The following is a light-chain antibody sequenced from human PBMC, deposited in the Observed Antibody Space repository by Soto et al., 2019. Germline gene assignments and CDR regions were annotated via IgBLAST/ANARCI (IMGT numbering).Light chain of an antibody. V-gene: IGKV3-15*01. CDR3: KQYDTWPRT. CDR1: QSVSTN. J-gene: IGKJ1*01. CDR2: GAS. Sequence: IVCTPSPASLSVPPGERATLSCRASQSVSTNFAWYLQKPGQAPRLLIYGASTRATAVPARFTASGSGTEFTLSISSLQSDEFGVXYCKQYDTWPRTVGQGAKGDI.